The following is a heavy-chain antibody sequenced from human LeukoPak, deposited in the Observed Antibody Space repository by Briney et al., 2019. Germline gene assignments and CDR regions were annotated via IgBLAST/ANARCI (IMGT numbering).Heavy chain of an antibody. CDR2: IYTSGST. V-gene: IGHV4-4*07. CDR3: ARVPLAARPGWYFDY. D-gene: IGHD6-6*01. J-gene: IGHJ4*02. CDR1: GGSISSYY. Sequence: SETLSLTCTVSGGSISSYYWSWIRQPAGKGLEWIGRIYTSGSTNYNPSLKSRVTMSVDTSKNQFSLKLSSVTPEDTAVYYCARVPLAARPGWYFDYWGQGTLVTVSS.